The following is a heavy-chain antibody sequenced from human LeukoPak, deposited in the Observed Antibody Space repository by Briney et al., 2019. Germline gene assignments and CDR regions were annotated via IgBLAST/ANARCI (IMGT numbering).Heavy chain of an antibody. J-gene: IGHJ6*03. CDR1: GFTFGNYA. V-gene: IGHV3-30*01. Sequence: GGSLRLSCAASGFTFGNYAMHWVPQAPGKGLEWVAVISYDGTKEYYADSVKGRFTISRDNSKNTLYLQMDSLRAEDTAVFYCARARIRTGSGYYYYMNVWGNGTTVTVSS. CDR2: ISYDGTKE. CDR3: ARARIRTGSGYYYYMNV. D-gene: IGHD3-10*01.